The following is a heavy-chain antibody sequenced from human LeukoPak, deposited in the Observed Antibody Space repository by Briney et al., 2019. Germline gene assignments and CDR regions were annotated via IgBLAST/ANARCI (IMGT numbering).Heavy chain of an antibody. V-gene: IGHV4-34*01. D-gene: IGHD3-10*01. J-gene: IGHJ5*02. CDR1: GGSFSAYY. CDR2: INHSGST. CDR3: VRGREDTWFGESIGLPSTYNWFDP. Sequence: SETLSPTCAVYGGSFSAYYWSWIRQPPGKGLEWIGEINHSGSTNYKPSLRSRVTISVDRTKNQFSLKVSSVTAADTAMYYCVRGREDTWFGESIGLPSTYNWFDPWGQGTLVTVSS.